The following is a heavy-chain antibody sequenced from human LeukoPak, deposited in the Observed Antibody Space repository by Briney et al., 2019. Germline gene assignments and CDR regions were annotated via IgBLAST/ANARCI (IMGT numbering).Heavy chain of an antibody. J-gene: IGHJ4*02. CDR2: ISSGSTYI. Sequence: GRSLRLSCAASGFTFSSYRMNWVRQAPGKGLEWVSSISSGSTYINYADSVKGRFTISRDNAKNSLYLQMNSLRAEDTAVYYCARDLGSGYVFFDYWGQGTLVTVSS. V-gene: IGHV3-21*01. D-gene: IGHD5-12*01. CDR3: ARDLGSGYVFFDY. CDR1: GFTFSSYR.